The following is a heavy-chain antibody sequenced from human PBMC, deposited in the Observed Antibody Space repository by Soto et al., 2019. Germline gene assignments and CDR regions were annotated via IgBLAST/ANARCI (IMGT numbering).Heavy chain of an antibody. Sequence: QVQLVQSGAEVKKPGSSVKVSCKASGGTFSSYTISWVRQAPGQGLEWMGRIIHILGIANYAQKFQGRVTITADKSTSTAYMELRSLRSEDTAVYYCARDPVVVGQYYYGMDVWGQGTTVTGSS. D-gene: IGHD2-15*01. CDR1: GGTFSSYT. V-gene: IGHV1-69*08. J-gene: IGHJ6*02. CDR2: IIHILGIA. CDR3: ARDPVVVGQYYYGMDV.